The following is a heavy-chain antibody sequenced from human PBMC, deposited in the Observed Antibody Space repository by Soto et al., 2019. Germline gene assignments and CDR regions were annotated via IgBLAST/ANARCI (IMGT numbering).Heavy chain of an antibody. D-gene: IGHD3-3*01. CDR3: AKGWEITIFGVVITNWFDP. CDR1: GFTFSSYA. V-gene: IGHV3-23*01. J-gene: IGHJ5*02. Sequence: GGSLRLSCAASGFTFSSYAMSWVRQAPWKGLEWVSAISGSGGSTYYADPVKGRFTISRDNSKNTLYLQMNSLRAEDTAVYYCAKGWEITIFGVVITNWFDPWGQGTLVTVSS. CDR2: ISGSGGST.